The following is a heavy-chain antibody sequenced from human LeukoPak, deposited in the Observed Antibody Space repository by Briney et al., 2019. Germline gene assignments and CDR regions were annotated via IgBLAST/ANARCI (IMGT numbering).Heavy chain of an antibody. CDR3: SRHGWTFEGYDLDAFQI. D-gene: IGHD3-3*01. CDR1: GYNITNFW. V-gene: IGHV5-51*01. J-gene: IGHJ3*02. CDR2: IDPGDSET. Sequence: GESLKISCTGSGYNITNFWIAWVRQFPGKGLELMGMIDPGDSETRYSPSFQGQVTMSGDKPINTAYLQRSSLKASDTAMYYGSRHGWTFEGYDLDAFQIWARGTMVTVSS.